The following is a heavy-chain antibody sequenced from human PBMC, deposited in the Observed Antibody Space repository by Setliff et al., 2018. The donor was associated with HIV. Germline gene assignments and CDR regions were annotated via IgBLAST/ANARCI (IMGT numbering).Heavy chain of an antibody. CDR1: GFSVGTYY. J-gene: IGHJ4*02. D-gene: IGHD3-22*01. CDR2: IYSGGRA. Sequence: GGSLRLSCAVYGFSVGTYYMTWVRQAPGKGLEWVSVIYSGGRAYYADSVKGRFTVSRDNSNNTLYLQMNSLRAEDTAVYYCARGALISWDSSDDLWYWGQGTLVTVSS. CDR3: ARGALISWDSSDDLWY. V-gene: IGHV3-53*01.